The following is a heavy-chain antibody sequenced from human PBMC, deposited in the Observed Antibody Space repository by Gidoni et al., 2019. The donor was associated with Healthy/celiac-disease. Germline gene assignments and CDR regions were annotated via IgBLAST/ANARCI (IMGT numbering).Heavy chain of an antibody. CDR1: GLSLSTSGVG. CDR3: AHRRMEVRVVPAASRAFDI. Sequence: QITLKESGPTLVKPTQTLTLTCTFSGLSLSTSGVGGGWIRQPPGKALEWLALIYWDDDKRYSPSLKSRLTITKDTSKNQVVLTMTNMDPVDTATYYCAHRRMEVRVVPAASRAFDIWGQGTMVTVSS. D-gene: IGHD2-2*01. CDR2: IYWDDDK. J-gene: IGHJ3*02. V-gene: IGHV2-5*02.